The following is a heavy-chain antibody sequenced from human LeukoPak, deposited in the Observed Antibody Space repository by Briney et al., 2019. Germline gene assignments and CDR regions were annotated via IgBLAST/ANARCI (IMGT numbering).Heavy chain of an antibody. CDR1: GFTFSSYG. CDR3: AKRLRDGYNSPIDY. CDR2: IQYDGSNE. J-gene: IGHJ4*02. V-gene: IGHV3-30*02. Sequence: GGSLRLSCAASGFTFSSYGMHWVRQAPGKGLEWVAYIQYDGSNEQYAHSVKGRFRISRDSSKNILYLQMNSLRAEDTALYYCAKRLRDGYNSPIDYWGQGALVTVSS. D-gene: IGHD5-24*01.